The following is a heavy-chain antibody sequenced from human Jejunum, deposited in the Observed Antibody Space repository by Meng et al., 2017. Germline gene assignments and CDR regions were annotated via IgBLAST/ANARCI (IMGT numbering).Heavy chain of an antibody. J-gene: IGHJ4*02. CDR3: TRGTDRAKSGDY. V-gene: IGHV4-34*01. D-gene: IGHD1-14*01. CDR1: GGSSSGFY. Sequence: QVQLQQWGAGLLKPSETLPLTCVVFGGSSSGFYLSWIRQPPGKGLEWIGEIHPSGSTDYNPSLKSRLTISLDTSKNQFSLSLNSATAADTGIYYCTRGTDRAKSGDYWGQGTLVTVS. CDR2: IHPSGST.